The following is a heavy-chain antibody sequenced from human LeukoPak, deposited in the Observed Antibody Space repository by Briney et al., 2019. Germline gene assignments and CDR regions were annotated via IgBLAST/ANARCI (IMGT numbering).Heavy chain of an antibody. CDR3: ARKGSSWSYFDY. CDR1: GGSISSYY. D-gene: IGHD6-13*01. Sequence: PSETLSLTCTVSGGSISSYYWSWIRQPPGKGLEWIGYIYYSGSTNYNPSLKSRVTISVDTSKNQFSLKLSSVTAADTAVYYCARKGSSWSYFDYWGQGTLVTVSS. V-gene: IGHV4-59*01. J-gene: IGHJ4*02. CDR2: IYYSGST.